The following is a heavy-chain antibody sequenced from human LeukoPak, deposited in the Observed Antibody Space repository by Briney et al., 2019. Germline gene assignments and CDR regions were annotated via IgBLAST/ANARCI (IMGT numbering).Heavy chain of an antibody. D-gene: IGHD6-19*01. J-gene: IGHJ4*02. Sequence: GGSLRLSCAASGFTFSSYWMNWVRQAPGKGLEWVSSISSSSSYIYYADSVKGRFTISRDNAKNSLYMQMNRLRAEDTAVYYCARDPVAAIDYWGQGTLVTVSS. CDR3: ARDPVAAIDY. V-gene: IGHV3-21*01. CDR2: ISSSSSYI. CDR1: GFTFSSYW.